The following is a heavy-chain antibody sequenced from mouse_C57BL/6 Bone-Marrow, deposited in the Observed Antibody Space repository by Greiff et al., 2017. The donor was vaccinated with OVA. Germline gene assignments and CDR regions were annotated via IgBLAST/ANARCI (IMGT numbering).Heavy chain of an antibody. V-gene: IGHV1-15*01. Sequence: QVQLQQSGAELVRPGASVTLSCKASGYTFTDYEMHWVKQTPVHGLEWIGAIDPENGGTAYNQKFKGKAILTADKSSSTAYMELRSLTSEDSAVYYCTRSLMRYFDYWGQGTTLTVSS. CDR2: IDPENGGT. CDR1: GYTFTDYE. D-gene: IGHD2-3*01. J-gene: IGHJ2*01. CDR3: TRSLMRYFDY.